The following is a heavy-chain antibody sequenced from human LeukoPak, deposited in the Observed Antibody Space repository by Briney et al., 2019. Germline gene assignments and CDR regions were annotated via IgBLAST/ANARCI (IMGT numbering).Heavy chain of an antibody. CDR1: GYTFTSYD. Sequence: ASVKVSCKASGYTFTSYDINWVRQATGQGLEWMGWMNPNSGNTGYAQKFQGRVTITRNTSISTAYMELSSLRSEDTAVYYCARGRGYYDFWSAHHAFDIWGQGTMVTVSS. V-gene: IGHV1-8*03. D-gene: IGHD3-3*01. CDR3: ARGRGYYDFWSAHHAFDI. J-gene: IGHJ3*02. CDR2: MNPNSGNT.